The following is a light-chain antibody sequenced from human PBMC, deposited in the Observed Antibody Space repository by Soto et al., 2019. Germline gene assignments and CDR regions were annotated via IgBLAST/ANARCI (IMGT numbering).Light chain of an antibody. V-gene: IGKV4-1*01. CDR1: QSVLYSSNNKNY. CDR2: WAS. J-gene: IGKJ1*01. CDR3: QQYLDAPLT. Sequence: DIVMTQSPDSLAVSLGERATINCKSSQSVLYSSNNKNYLAWYQQKPGRPPKLLIYWASTRESGVPDRFSGSGSGTDFTLTISSLQAEDVAVYYCQQYLDAPLTFGQGTKVEIK.